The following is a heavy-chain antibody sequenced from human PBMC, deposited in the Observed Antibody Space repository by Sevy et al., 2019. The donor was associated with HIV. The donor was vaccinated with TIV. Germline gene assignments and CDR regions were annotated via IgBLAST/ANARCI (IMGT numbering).Heavy chain of an antibody. CDR3: ARGGIKGYYYGMDV. J-gene: IGHJ6*02. Sequence: GSLRLSCAASGFTFSSYDMHWVRQATGKGLEWVSAIGTAGDTYYPGSVKGRFTISRENAKNSLYLQMNSLRAGDTAVYYCARGGIKGYYYGMDVWGQGTTVTVS. D-gene: IGHD3-16*01. CDR1: GFTFSSYD. V-gene: IGHV3-13*01. CDR2: IGTAGDT.